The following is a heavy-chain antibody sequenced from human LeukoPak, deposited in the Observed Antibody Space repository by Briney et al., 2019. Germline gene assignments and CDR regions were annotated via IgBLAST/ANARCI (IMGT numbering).Heavy chain of an antibody. D-gene: IGHD3-16*01. V-gene: IGHV6-1*01. J-gene: IGHJ4*02. Sequence: SQTLSLTCAISGDSVSSNNAAWNWFGQSSSRGLEWLGRTYYRSKWYNDYAVSVKSRMTINPDTSKNQFSLQLNSVTPEDTAVYYCTREYAYGQFDYWGQGTRVTVSS. CDR2: TYYRSKWYN. CDR3: TREYAYGQFDY. CDR1: GDSVSSNNAA.